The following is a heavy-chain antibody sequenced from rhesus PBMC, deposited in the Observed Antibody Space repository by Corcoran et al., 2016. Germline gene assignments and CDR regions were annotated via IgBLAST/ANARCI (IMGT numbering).Heavy chain of an antibody. D-gene: IGHD6-37*01. Sequence: QVKLQQWGEGLVKPSETLSLTCAVYGGSISGYYYWSWIRQPPGKGLGWIGNIDGKTCRTHTNPSLKERVIIKKERSKNRFALKRGCVTAADTAEYYCARVGGRGNYFDYWGQGVLVTVSS. CDR3: ARVGGRGNYFDY. V-gene: IGHV4-73*01. J-gene: IGHJ4*01. CDR1: GGSISGYYY. CDR2: IDGKTCRT.